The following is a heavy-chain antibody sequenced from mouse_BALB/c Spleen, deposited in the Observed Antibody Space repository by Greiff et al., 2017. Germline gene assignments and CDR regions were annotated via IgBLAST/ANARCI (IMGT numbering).Heavy chain of an antibody. J-gene: IGHJ4*01. CDR1: GFTFSSYG. Sequence: EVKVVESGGGLVQPGGSLNLSCAASGFTFSSYGMSWVRQTPDKRLELVATINSNGGSTYYPDSVKGRFTISRDNAKNTLYLQMSSLKSEDTAMYYCAREYYYAMDYWGQGTSVTVSS. CDR2: INSNGGST. V-gene: IGHV5-6-3*01. CDR3: AREYYYAMDY.